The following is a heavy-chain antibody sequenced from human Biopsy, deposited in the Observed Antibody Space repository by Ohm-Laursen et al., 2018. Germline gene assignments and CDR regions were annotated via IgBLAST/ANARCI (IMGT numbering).Heavy chain of an antibody. CDR3: ARGDYFDSNGYFWFDP. V-gene: IGHV4-31*01. J-gene: IGHJ5*02. D-gene: IGHD3-22*01. Sequence: SQTLSLTCAVSGGSISSGGSYWSWIRQRPGKGLEWIGYIFNSANTYYNPSLKNLITISGDMSKNQFSLKLNSVTAADTAVYYCARGDYFDSNGYFWFDPWGQGTLVTVSS. CDR2: IFNSANT. CDR1: GGSISSGGSY.